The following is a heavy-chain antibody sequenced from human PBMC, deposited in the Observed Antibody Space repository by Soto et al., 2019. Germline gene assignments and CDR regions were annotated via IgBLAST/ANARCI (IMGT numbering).Heavy chain of an antibody. Sequence: GGSLRLSCAASGFTFSSYGMHWVRQAPGKGLEWVAVIWYDGSNKYYADSVKGRFTISRDNSKNTLYLQMNSLRAEDTAVYYCARSPMATTDFDYWGQGTLVTVSS. CDR1: GFTFSSYG. CDR2: IWYDGSNK. D-gene: IGHD5-12*01. CDR3: ARSPMATTDFDY. V-gene: IGHV3-33*01. J-gene: IGHJ4*02.